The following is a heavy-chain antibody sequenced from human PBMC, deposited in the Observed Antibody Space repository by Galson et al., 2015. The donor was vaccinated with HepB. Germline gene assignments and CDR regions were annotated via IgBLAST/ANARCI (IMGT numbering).Heavy chain of an antibody. D-gene: IGHD2-2*01. CDR3: ASFIAIEPGVTTDGDI. CDR2: INPNSGGI. CDR1: EYTFTGYY. V-gene: IGHV1-2*06. J-gene: IGHJ3*02. Sequence: SVKVSCKASEYTFTGYYIHWVRQAPGQGLEWMGRINPNSGGIHYAQKFQGRVTLTRDTSISTAYMDLSRLTSHDTAVYYCASFIAIEPGVTTDGDIWGQGTMVTVSS.